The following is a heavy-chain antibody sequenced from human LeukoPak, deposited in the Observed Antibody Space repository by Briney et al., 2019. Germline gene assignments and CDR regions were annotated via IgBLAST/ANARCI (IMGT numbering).Heavy chain of an antibody. CDR3: ARALSYGSGSSPYYYGMDV. CDR1: GYTFTGYY. Sequence: ASVKVSCKASGYTFTGYYMHWVRQAPGQGLEWMGWINPNSGGTNYAQKFQGRVTMTRDTSISTAYTELSRLRSDDTAVYYCARALSYGSGSSPYYYGMDVWGQGTTVTVSS. CDR2: INPNSGGT. V-gene: IGHV1-2*02. J-gene: IGHJ6*02. D-gene: IGHD3-10*01.